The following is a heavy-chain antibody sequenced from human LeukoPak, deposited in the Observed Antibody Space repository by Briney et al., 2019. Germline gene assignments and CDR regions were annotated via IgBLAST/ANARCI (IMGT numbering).Heavy chain of an antibody. Sequence: PGGSLRLSCAASGFTFSDYYMSWLRQAPGKGLEWVSYISSSGTTIYYADSVKGRFTISRDNTENSLYLQMNSLRAEDTAVYYCASVWAGTTPFYYFDYWGQGTLVTVSS. D-gene: IGHD1-1*01. CDR2: ISSSGTTI. CDR3: ASVWAGTTPFYYFDY. V-gene: IGHV3-11*01. CDR1: GFTFSDYY. J-gene: IGHJ4*02.